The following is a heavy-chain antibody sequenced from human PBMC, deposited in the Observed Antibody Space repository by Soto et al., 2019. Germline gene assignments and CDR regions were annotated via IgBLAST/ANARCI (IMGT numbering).Heavy chain of an antibody. CDR1: GDSASANNAA. D-gene: IGHD6-6*01. CDR3: VRQPLANLALYGMDV. V-gene: IGHV6-1*01. CDR2: TYYRSKWNY. J-gene: IGHJ6*02. Sequence: SPTLSLTCAISGDSASANNAAWNWIRQSPSRGLEWLGRTYYRSKWNYDYAESVKSRLTITPDTSNNQFSLQLNSVTPEDAAVYYCVRQPLANLALYGMDVWGQGTTVTVSS.